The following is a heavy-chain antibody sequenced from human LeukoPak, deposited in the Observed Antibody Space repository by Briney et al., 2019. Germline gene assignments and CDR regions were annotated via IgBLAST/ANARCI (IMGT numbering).Heavy chain of an antibody. CDR1: GFTFFKYA. Sequence: GGSLRLSCAASGFTFFKYAMSWVRQAPGKGLEWVSGLSGSAAYTYYADSVKGRFTISRDNSKNTLYLQMNSLRAEDTAVYYCARRGGIHLEYFDYWGQGTLVTVSS. J-gene: IGHJ4*02. CDR2: LSGSAAYT. CDR3: ARRGGIHLEYFDY. D-gene: IGHD3-3*01. V-gene: IGHV3-23*01.